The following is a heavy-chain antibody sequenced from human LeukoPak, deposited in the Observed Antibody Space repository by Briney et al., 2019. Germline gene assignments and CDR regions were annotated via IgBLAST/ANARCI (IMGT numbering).Heavy chain of an antibody. J-gene: IGHJ4*02. CDR1: GFSLSTSGMC. Sequence: SGPALVKPTQTLTLTCTFSGFSLSTSGMCVSWIRQPPGKALEWLARIDWDDDKYYSTSLKTRLTISKDTSKNQVVLTMTNMDPVDTATYYCARTTYYYDSSGRPYYFDYWGQGTLVTVSS. CDR3: ARTTYYYDSSGRPYYFDY. V-gene: IGHV2-70*11. D-gene: IGHD3-22*01. CDR2: IDWDDDK.